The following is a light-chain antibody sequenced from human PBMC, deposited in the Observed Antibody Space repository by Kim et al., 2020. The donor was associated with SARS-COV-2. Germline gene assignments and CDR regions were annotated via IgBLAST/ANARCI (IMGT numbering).Light chain of an antibody. CDR3: QQYSSWPLT. CDR2: SAA. V-gene: IGKV3-15*01. CDR1: QSIRSN. J-gene: IGKJ4*01. Sequence: SVFPGERATLSCRASQSIRSNLAWYQQKPGQAPRLLIYSAATRATGIPARFSGSGSGTEFTLTISSLQSEDFAVYYCQQYSSWPLTFGGGTKVEIK.